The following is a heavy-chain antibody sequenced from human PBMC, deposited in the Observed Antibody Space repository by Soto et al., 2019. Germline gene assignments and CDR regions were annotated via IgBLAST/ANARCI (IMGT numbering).Heavy chain of an antibody. V-gene: IGHV3-23*01. J-gene: IGHJ4*02. CDR2: ISGSSGNT. Sequence: EVQLLDSGGGLVQPGGSLRLSCAASGFTFSSYAMSWVRQAPGKGLEWVSTISGSSGNTYYADSVKGRFTISRDNSKNALFLQMDSLRADDTAVYYCAKSLGLQHLEDFHYWGQGTLVTVSS. CDR1: GFTFSSYA. D-gene: IGHD1-1*01. CDR3: AKSLGLQHLEDFHY.